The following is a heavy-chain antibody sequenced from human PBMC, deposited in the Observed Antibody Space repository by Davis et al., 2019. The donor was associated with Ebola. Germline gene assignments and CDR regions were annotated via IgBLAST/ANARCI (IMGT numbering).Heavy chain of an antibody. CDR3: AREGWRDTAMVTPFDY. J-gene: IGHJ4*02. CDR1: GGTFSTYA. V-gene: IGHV1-69*13. D-gene: IGHD5-18*01. CDR2: ITPIFGTA. Sequence: SVKVSCKASGGTFSTYAISWVRQAPGQGLEWMWGITPIFGTANYAQKFQGRVTITADESTSTAYMELSSLRSEDTAVYYCAREGWRDTAMVTPFDYWGQGTPVTVSS.